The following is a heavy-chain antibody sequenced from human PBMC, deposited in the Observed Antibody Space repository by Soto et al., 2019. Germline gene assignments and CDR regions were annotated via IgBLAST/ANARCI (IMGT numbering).Heavy chain of an antibody. Sequence: QVQLVESGGGVVQPRRSLRLSCAASGFTFSSYGMHWVRQAPGKGLEWVAVISYDGSNKYYADSVKGRVTISRDNSKNTLYLQMNSLRAEDTAVYYCAKDSAWFGELLYSFGYWGQGTLGTVSS. CDR1: GFTFSSYG. J-gene: IGHJ4*02. CDR3: AKDSAWFGELLYSFGY. D-gene: IGHD3-10*01. V-gene: IGHV3-30*18. CDR2: ISYDGSNK.